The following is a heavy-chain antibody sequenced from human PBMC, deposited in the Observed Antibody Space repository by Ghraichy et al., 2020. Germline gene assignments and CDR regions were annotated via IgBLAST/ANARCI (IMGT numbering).Heavy chain of an antibody. D-gene: IGHD3-3*01. Sequence: SQTLSLTCTVSGGSISSYYWSWIRQPPGKGLEWIGYIYYSGSTNYNPSLKSRVTISVDTSKNQFSLKLSSVTAADTAVYYCARAPDDFWSGHIDYWGQGTLVTVSS. V-gene: IGHV4-59*01. CDR2: IYYSGST. CDR1: GGSISSYY. CDR3: ARAPDDFWSGHIDY. J-gene: IGHJ4*02.